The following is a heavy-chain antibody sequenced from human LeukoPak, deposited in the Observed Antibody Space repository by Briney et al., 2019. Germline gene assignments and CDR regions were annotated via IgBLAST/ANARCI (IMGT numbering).Heavy chain of an antibody. CDR3: AKDMMYDSSGYSYYYYGMDV. D-gene: IGHD3-22*01. V-gene: IGHV3-7*03. Sequence: GGSLRLSCAASGFTFSSYWMSWVRQAPGKGLEWVANIKQDGSEKYYVDSVKGRFTISRDNARNSLYLQMNSLRAEDTAVYYCAKDMMYDSSGYSYYYYGMDVWGQGTTVTVSS. J-gene: IGHJ6*02. CDR2: IKQDGSEK. CDR1: GFTFSSYW.